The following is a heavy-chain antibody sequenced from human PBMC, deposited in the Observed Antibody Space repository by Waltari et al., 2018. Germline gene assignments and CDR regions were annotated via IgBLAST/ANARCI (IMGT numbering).Heavy chain of an antibody. CDR2: ISSSSSTI. Sequence: EVQLVESGGGLVQPGGSLRLSCAASGFTFSSYSMNWVRQAPGKGLEWVSYISSSSSTIYYADPVKGRFTISRDNAKNSLYLQMNSLRAEDTAVYYCARDPRWFRELSPYYGMDVWGQGTTVTVSS. V-gene: IGHV3-48*01. CDR3: ARDPRWFRELSPYYGMDV. CDR1: GFTFSSYS. J-gene: IGHJ6*02. D-gene: IGHD3-10*01.